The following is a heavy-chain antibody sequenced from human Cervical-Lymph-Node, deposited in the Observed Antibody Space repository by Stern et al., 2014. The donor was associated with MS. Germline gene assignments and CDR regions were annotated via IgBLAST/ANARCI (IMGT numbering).Heavy chain of an antibody. V-gene: IGHV1-69*06. D-gene: IGHD3-10*01. CDR1: RDTFSHSA. CDR2: IIPMLGTT. CDR3: ARDQGDYGSGSEDSWFDP. J-gene: IGHJ5*02. Sequence: EQLVESGAEVKKPGSSVKVSCKASRDTFSHSALRWVRQAPGQGLAWMGGIIPMLGTTNSAQKFQGRGTITADNNTNKLFLALRSLKSEATAVYFCARDQGDYGSGSEDSWFDPWGQGTPVTVSS.